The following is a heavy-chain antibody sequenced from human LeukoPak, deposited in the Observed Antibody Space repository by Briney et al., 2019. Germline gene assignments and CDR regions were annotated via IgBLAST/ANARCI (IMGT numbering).Heavy chain of an antibody. Sequence: ASVKVSCKASGYTFTSYGISWVRQAPGQGLEWMGWISAYNGNTNYAQKLQGRVTMTTDTSTSTAYMELGSLRSDDTAVYYCASTTYCGGDCSPIQNWFDPWGQGTLVTVSS. V-gene: IGHV1-18*01. D-gene: IGHD2-21*02. CDR3: ASTTYCGGDCSPIQNWFDP. J-gene: IGHJ5*02. CDR1: GYTFTSYG. CDR2: ISAYNGNT.